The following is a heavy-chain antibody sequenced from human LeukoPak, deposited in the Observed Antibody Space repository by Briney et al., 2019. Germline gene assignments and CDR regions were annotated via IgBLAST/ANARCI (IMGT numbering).Heavy chain of an antibody. D-gene: IGHD3-22*01. J-gene: IGHJ4*02. CDR1: GYSFTSYW. CDR2: IYPGDSDT. CDR3: ARRTTNYDSSGYYSPFDY. V-gene: IGHV5-51*01. Sequence: GESLKISCKGSGYSFTSYWIGWVRQMPGKGLEWMGIIYPGDSDTRYSPSFQGQVTISADKSISTAYLQWSSLKASDTATYYCARRTTNYDSSGYYSPFDYWGQGTLVTVSS.